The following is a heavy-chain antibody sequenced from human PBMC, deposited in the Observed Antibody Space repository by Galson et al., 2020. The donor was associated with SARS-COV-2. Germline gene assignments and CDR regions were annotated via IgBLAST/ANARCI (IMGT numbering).Heavy chain of an antibody. J-gene: IGHJ6*02. D-gene: IGHD2-2*01. Sequence: KMSGPTLVKPTQTLTLTCTFSGFSLSTSGVGVGWIRQPPGKALEWLALIYWDDDKRYSPSLKSRLTITKDTSKNQVVLTMTNMDPVDTATYYCAHSNCSSTSCYFSYYGMDVWGQGTTVTVSS. CDR2: IYWDDDK. CDR1: GFSLSTSGVG. V-gene: IGHV2-5*02. CDR3: AHSNCSSTSCYFSYYGMDV.